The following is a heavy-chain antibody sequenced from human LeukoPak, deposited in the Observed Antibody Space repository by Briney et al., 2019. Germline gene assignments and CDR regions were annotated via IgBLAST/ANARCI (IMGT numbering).Heavy chain of an antibody. V-gene: IGHV3-23*01. CDR1: GFTFSSYA. D-gene: IGHD3-10*01. J-gene: IGHJ4*02. CDR2: ISGSGGST. Sequence: PGGSLRLSCAASGFTFSSYAMSWVRQAPGKGLEWVSAISGSGGSTYYADSAKGRFTISRDNSKNTLYLQMNSLRAEDTAVYYCAKSRISTMVRGVGGLIDYWGQGTLVTVSS. CDR3: AKSRISTMVRGVGGLIDY.